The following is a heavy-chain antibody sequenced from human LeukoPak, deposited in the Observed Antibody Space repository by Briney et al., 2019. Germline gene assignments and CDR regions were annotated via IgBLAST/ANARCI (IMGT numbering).Heavy chain of an antibody. D-gene: IGHD2-2*01. CDR1: GYSISSGYY. CDR3: ARDGSTSRAAEYFQH. Sequence: SETLSLTCTVSGYSISSGYYWGWIRQPPGKGLEWIGSIYHSGSTCYNPSLKSRVTISVDTSKNQFSLKLSSVTAADTAVYYCARDGSTSRAAEYFQHWGQGTLVTVSS. CDR2: IYHSGST. J-gene: IGHJ1*01. V-gene: IGHV4-38-2*02.